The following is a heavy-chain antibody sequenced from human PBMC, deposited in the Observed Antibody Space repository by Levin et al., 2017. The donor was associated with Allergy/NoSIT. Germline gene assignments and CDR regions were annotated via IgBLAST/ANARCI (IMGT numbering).Heavy chain of an antibody. CDR2: ISSSGSTI. CDR3: ARDPPHYYDSSGYSGY. V-gene: IGHV3-48*03. D-gene: IGHD3-22*01. CDR1: GFTFSSYE. Sequence: PGGSLRLSCAASGFTFSSYEMNWVRQAPGKGLEWVSYISSSGSTIYYADSVKGRFTISRDNAKNSLYLQMNSLRAEDTAVYYCARDPPHYYDSSGYSGYWGQGTLVTVSS. J-gene: IGHJ4*02.